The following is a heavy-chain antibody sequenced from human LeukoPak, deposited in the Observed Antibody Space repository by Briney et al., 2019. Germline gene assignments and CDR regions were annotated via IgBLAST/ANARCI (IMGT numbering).Heavy chain of an antibody. V-gene: IGHV3-30*01. CDR1: GFTFSSYA. J-gene: IGHJ5*02. CDR2: ISCDGSNK. CDR3: ARDDPNQLLFNWFDP. D-gene: IGHD2-2*01. Sequence: GGSLRLSCAASGFTFSSYAMHWVRQAPGKGLEWVTVISCDGSNKYYADSVKGRFTISRDNSKNTLYLQMNSLRAEDTAVYYCARDDPNQLLFNWFDPWGQGTLVTVSS.